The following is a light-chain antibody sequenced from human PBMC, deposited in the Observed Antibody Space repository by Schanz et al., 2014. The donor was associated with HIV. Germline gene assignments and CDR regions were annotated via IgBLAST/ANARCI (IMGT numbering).Light chain of an antibody. J-gene: IGLJ2*01. CDR2: DND. V-gene: IGLV1-51*01. CDR1: SSNIGNNY. CDR3: GTWDSTLSEVV. Sequence: QSVLTQPPSVSAAPGQRVTISCSGSSSNIGNNYISWYQQLPGTAPKLLIYDNDKRPSGIPDRFSGSKSGTSATLGITELQTEDEADYFCGTWDSTLSEVVFGGGTKLTVL.